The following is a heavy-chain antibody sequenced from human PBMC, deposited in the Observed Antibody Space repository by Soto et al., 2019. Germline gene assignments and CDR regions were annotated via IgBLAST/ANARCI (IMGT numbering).Heavy chain of an antibody. CDR3: AKERSSGWSFDY. CDR2: ISGSGDST. Sequence: VQLLESGGGLVQPGGSLRLSCAASGFTFSTYAMNWVRQAPGKGLEWVSGISGSGDSTYYADSVKGRFTVSRDNSENTLYLQMNSLRAEDTAVFYCAKERSSGWSFDYWGQGTLVNVSS. V-gene: IGHV3-23*01. J-gene: IGHJ4*02. CDR1: GFTFSTYA. D-gene: IGHD6-19*01.